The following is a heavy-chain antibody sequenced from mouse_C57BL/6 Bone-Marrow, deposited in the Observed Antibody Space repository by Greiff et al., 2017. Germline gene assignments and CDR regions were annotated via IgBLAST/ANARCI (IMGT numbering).Heavy chain of an antibody. CDR1: GFNIKDDY. J-gene: IGHJ4*01. CDR2: IDPENGDT. V-gene: IGHV14-4*01. CDR3: TTCGLLGYAMDY. Sequence: VQLQQSGAELVRPGASVKLSCTASGFNIKDDYMHWVKQRPEQGLEWIGRIDPENGDTAYAPKFPGKATMTADTSSSTAYLQLSSRTSEDTAVYYCTTCGLLGYAMDYWGQGTSVTVSS. D-gene: IGHD2-3*01.